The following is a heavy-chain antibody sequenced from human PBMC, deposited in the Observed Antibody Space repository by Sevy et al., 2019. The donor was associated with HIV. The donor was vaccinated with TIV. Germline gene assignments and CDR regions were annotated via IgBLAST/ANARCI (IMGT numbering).Heavy chain of an antibody. D-gene: IGHD3-3*01. CDR1: GFTFSAYN. J-gene: IGHJ4*02. Sequence: GGSLRLSCAASGFTFSAYNMIWVRRAPGKGLEWVSSISSSSDYKYYADSMKGRFTISRDNAKNSLSLQMDSLRAEDXAVYYCARSIGEGPLRFLECLLPGDYWGQGTLVTVSS. CDR3: ARSIGEGPLRFLECLLPGDY. V-gene: IGHV3-21*01. CDR2: ISSSSDYK.